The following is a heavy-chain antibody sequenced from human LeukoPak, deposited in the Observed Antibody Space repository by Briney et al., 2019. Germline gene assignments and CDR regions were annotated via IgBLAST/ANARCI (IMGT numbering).Heavy chain of an antibody. J-gene: IGHJ4*02. V-gene: IGHV3-23*01. CDR1: GFSFSSYG. CDR3: AKDGAWLRFDD. CDR2: ISGSGEST. Sequence: GGSLRLSCVGSGFSFSSYGMTWVRQAPGKGLEWVSAISGSGESTYNAGSVQGRFTISRDNSKNTVYLQMSSLRAEDTAVYYCAKDGAWLRFDDWGQGILVTVSS. D-gene: IGHD5-12*01.